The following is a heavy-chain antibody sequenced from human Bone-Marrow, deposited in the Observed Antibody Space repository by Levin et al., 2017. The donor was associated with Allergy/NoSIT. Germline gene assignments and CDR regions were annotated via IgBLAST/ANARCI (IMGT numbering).Heavy chain of an antibody. Sequence: GGSLRLSCGASGFTFSHYGMHWVRQAPGKGLEWVAVISYDGGNKHYADSVEARFTISRDNSKNVLYLQMNSLRTDDTAVYYCARAGSSGWSRGLDYWGQGSLVTVSS. V-gene: IGHV3-30*03. CDR3: ARAGSSGWSRGLDY. J-gene: IGHJ4*02. CDR1: GFTFSHYG. CDR2: ISYDGGNK. D-gene: IGHD6-19*01.